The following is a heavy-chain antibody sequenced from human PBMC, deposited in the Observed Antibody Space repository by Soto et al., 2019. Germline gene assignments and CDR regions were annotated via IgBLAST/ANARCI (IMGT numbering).Heavy chain of an antibody. CDR3: ARLPYCSGGSCYAPRESPYYYGMDV. CDR2: IFSNDEK. V-gene: IGHV2-26*01. J-gene: IGHJ6*02. D-gene: IGHD2-15*01. Sequence: KKGVSWIRQHPGKALEWLAHIFSNDEKSYSTSLKSRLTISKDTSKSQVVLTMTNMDPVDTATYYCARLPYCSGGSCYAPRESPYYYGMDVWGQGTTVTVSS. CDR1: KKG.